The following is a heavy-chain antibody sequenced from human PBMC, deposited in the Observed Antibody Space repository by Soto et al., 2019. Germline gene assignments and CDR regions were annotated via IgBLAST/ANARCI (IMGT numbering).Heavy chain of an antibody. V-gene: IGHV4-59*01. CDR3: ARGLRDSSWYFDF. Sequence: SETLSLTCTVSGDSISSYYWSWIRQPPGKGLEWIGYIYYSGNTNSNPSLKSRVTISIDTSKNQFSLKLRSVTAADTAVYYCARGLRDSSWYFDFWGQGSLVTVSS. CDR2: IYYSGNT. J-gene: IGHJ4*02. CDR1: GDSISSYY. D-gene: IGHD6-13*01.